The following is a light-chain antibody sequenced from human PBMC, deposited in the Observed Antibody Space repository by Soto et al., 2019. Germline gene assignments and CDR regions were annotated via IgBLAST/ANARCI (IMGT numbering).Light chain of an antibody. J-gene: IGKJ2*01. CDR1: QTVASN. Sequence: EIVMTQSPASLSVSPGEGATLSCRASQTVASNLAWYQQKPGQAPRLLIHGASTRATGVPARFSGSGSGTDFYLTISSLQSEDFGVYYCHQYHNWPPQYTCGQGTKLQIK. V-gene: IGKV3-15*01. CDR2: GAS. CDR3: HQYHNWPPQYT.